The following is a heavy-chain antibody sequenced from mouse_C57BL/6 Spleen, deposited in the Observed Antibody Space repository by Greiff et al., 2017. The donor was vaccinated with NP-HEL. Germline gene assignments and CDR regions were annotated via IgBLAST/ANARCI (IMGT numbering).Heavy chain of an antibody. CDR2: ISYDGSN. CDR1: GYSITSGYY. V-gene: IGHV3-6*01. Sequence: EVQLQESGPGLVKPSQSLSLTCSVTGYSITSGYYWNWIRQFPGNKLEWMGYISYDGSNNYNPSLKNRISITRDTSKNQFFLKLNSVTTEDTATYYCARDDPEYFDVWGTGTTVTVSS. J-gene: IGHJ1*03. CDR3: ARDDPEYFDV.